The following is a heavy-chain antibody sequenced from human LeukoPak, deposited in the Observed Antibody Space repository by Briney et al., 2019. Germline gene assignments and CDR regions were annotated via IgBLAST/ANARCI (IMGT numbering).Heavy chain of an antibody. CDR2: IIPIFGTA. D-gene: IGHD2-2*01. V-gene: IGHV1-69*13. J-gene: IGHJ4*02. CDR3: ARGERLGSSNY. Sequence: ASVKVSCKASGGTFSSYAISWVRQAPGQGLEWMGGIIPIFGTANYAQKFQGRVTITADESTSTAYMEPSSLRSEDTAVYYCARGERLGSSNYWGQGTLVTVSS. CDR1: GGTFSSYA.